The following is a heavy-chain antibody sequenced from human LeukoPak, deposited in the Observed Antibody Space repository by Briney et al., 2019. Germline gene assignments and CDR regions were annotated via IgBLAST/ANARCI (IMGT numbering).Heavy chain of an antibody. CDR3: ARDTIAIRPGWFDP. CDR2: ISAYNGNT. CDR1: GYTFISYG. J-gene: IGHJ5*02. V-gene: IGHV1-18*04. Sequence: GASVKVSCKASGYTFISYGISWVRQAPGQGLEWMGWISAYNGNTNYAQKVQGRVTMTTDTSTSTAYMELRSLRSDDTAVYYCARDTIAIRPGWFDPWGQGTLVTVSS. D-gene: IGHD6-6*01.